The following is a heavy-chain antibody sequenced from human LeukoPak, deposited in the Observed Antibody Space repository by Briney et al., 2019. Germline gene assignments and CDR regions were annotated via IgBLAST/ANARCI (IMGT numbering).Heavy chain of an antibody. D-gene: IGHD3-3*01. CDR1: GGTFSSYA. Sequence: GASVKVSCKASGGTFSSYAISWVRQAPGQGLEWMGGIIPIFGTANYAQKFQCRVTITSDESTSTAYMELSSLRSEDTAVYSCAMGKYYDFWSGYYPNWFDPWGQGTLVTVSS. V-gene: IGHV1-69*13. CDR3: AMGKYYDFWSGYYPNWFDP. CDR2: IIPIFGTA. J-gene: IGHJ5*02.